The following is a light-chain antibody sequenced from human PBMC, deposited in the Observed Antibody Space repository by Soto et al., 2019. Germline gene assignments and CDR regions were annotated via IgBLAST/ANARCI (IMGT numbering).Light chain of an antibody. CDR1: QSISSY. Sequence: DIQMTQSPSSLSASVGDRVTITCRASQSISSYLNWYQQKPGKAPKLLIYAASSLQSGVPSRFSGSGSGTDFTLTISSLQPEDFATYYCKKSSSTPLTFGGGTKVEIK. CDR3: KKSSSTPLT. V-gene: IGKV1-39*01. CDR2: AAS. J-gene: IGKJ4*01.